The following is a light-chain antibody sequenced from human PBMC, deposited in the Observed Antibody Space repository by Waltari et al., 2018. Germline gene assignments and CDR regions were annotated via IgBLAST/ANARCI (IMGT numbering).Light chain of an antibody. V-gene: IGKV4-1*01. CDR3: QQYFSRPLS. CDR1: LSILHSSPNKHY. J-gene: IGKJ3*01. Sequence: DIVMTQSPDSLSVSLGERVTINCKSSLSILHSSPNKHYLAWYQHKSGQSPKLLIYAAATREDGVPDRFSGSGSGTDFTLTISGLQAEDGAVYYCQQYFSRPLSFGPGTKVDIK. CDR2: AAA.